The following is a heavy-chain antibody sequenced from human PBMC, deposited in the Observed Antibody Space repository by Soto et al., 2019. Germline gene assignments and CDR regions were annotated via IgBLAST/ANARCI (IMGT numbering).Heavy chain of an antibody. CDR3: ARGLIHIAAADNYYYYMDV. D-gene: IGHD6-13*01. J-gene: IGHJ6*03. V-gene: IGHV3-21*01. CDR2: ITETSLYI. Sequence: PGGSLRLSCAASGFTFSSYSMNWVRQAPGKGLEWVSSITETSLYIYYAGSVKGRFTISRDNARNSLYLELNSLRAEDTAVYYWARGLIHIAAADNYYYYMDVWGKGTTVTVSS. CDR1: GFTFSSYS.